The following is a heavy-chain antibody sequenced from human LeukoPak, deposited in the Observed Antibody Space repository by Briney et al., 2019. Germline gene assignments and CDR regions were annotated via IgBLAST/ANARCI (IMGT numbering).Heavy chain of an antibody. D-gene: IGHD3-22*01. V-gene: IGHV4-59*01. CDR1: GGSISSYY. Sequence: SETLSLTCTVSGGSISSYYWSWIRQPPGKGLEWIGYIYYSGSTNYNPSLKSRVTISVDTSKNQFSLKLSSVTAADTAVYYCARSYYYDSSGYLTGHWGQGTLVTVSS. J-gene: IGHJ4*02. CDR2: IYYSGST. CDR3: ARSYYYDSSGYLTGH.